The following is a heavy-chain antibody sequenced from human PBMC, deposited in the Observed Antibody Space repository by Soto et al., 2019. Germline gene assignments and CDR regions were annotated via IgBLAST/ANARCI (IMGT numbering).Heavy chain of an antibody. CDR3: ARRATYYHYFDF. D-gene: IGHD3-16*01. CDR2: IYPGDSDT. CDR1: GYSFTSDW. Sequence: PGESLKISCKGSGYSFTSDWIAWVRQMPGKGLEYMGIIYPGDSDTRYSPTFQGQVTISADKSTSTAYIQWSSLKASDTEIYYCARRATYYHYFDFWGQGTLVTVSS. J-gene: IGHJ4*02. V-gene: IGHV5-51*01.